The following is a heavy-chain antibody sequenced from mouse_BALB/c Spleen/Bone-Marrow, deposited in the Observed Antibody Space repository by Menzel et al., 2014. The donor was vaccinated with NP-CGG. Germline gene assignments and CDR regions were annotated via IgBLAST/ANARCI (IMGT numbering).Heavy chain of an antibody. Sequence: DVQLVESGGGLVKPGGSLKLSCAASGFTFSSYTMSWVRQTPEKRLEWVATISSGGSYTYYPDSVKGRFTISRDNAKNTLYLQMSSLKSEDTAMYYCTRDGKGNYDYAMDYWSQGTSVTVSS. V-gene: IGHV5-6-4*01. CDR1: GFTFSSYT. D-gene: IGHD2-1*01. CDR3: TRDGKGNYDYAMDY. J-gene: IGHJ4*01. CDR2: ISSGGSYT.